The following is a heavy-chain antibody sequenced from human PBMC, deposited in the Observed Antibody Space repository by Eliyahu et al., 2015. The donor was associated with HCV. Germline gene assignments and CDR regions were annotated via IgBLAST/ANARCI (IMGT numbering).Heavy chain of an antibody. V-gene: IGHV4-39*02. J-gene: IGHJ4*02. CDR2: IYYSGIT. Sequence: QLQLQESGPGLVKPSETLSLTCTVSGGSTSSTNYYWAWIRQPPGKGLEWIGSIYYSGITYYTPSLKSRLTISIDTSKNQFSLKLSSVTAADSAVYYCAREPTEYYYKKPYFDYWGQGTLVTVPS. CDR1: GGSTSSTNYY. D-gene: IGHD3-10*01. CDR3: AREPTEYYYKKPYFDY.